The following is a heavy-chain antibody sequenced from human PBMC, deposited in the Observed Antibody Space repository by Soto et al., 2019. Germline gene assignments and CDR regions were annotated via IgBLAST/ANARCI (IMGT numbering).Heavy chain of an antibody. J-gene: IGHJ5*02. Sequence: SETLSLTCTVSGGSITSSSHYWGWIRQPPGKGLESVANIYYDGNTYYNPSLESRVTISLDTSKNQFSLKLSSVTAADTAVYYCARETYGDYVGYFDPWGQGSQVTVSS. D-gene: IGHD4-17*01. CDR1: GGSITSSSHY. CDR2: IYYDGNT. CDR3: ARETYGDYVGYFDP. V-gene: IGHV4-39*01.